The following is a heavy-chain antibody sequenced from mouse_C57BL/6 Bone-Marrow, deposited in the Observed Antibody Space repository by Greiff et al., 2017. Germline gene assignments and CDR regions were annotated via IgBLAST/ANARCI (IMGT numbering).Heavy chain of an antibody. D-gene: IGHD2-4*01. Sequence: VQLQQSGAELVRPGASVTLSCKASGYTFTDYEMHWVKQTPVPGLDWIGAIAPATGGTAYNQKFEGKAILTADKASSAAYMALSSLTTEDSAVYYCTREDYDNYWGQGTTRTVSS. CDR3: TREDYDNY. CDR2: IAPATGGT. CDR1: GYTFTDYE. J-gene: IGHJ2*01. V-gene: IGHV1-15*01.